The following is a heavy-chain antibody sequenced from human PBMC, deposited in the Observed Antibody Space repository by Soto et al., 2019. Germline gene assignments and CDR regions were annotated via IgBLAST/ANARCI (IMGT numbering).Heavy chain of an antibody. D-gene: IGHD2-15*01. Sequence: GGSLRLSCAASGFTFSSYWMSWVRQAPGKGLEWVANIKQDGSEKYYVDSVKGRFTISRDNAKNSLYLQMNSLRAEDTAVYYCARNKGDLYCSGGSCYSYYYYYYGMDVWGQGTTVTVSS. J-gene: IGHJ6*02. CDR3: ARNKGDLYCSGGSCYSYYYYYYGMDV. V-gene: IGHV3-7*05. CDR1: GFTFSSYW. CDR2: IKQDGSEK.